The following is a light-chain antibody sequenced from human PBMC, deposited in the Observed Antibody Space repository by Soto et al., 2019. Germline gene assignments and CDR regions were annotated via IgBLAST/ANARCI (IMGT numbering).Light chain of an antibody. CDR2: GAS. CDR3: QQYGSSPRG. V-gene: IGKV3-20*01. CDR1: QSVSSNY. J-gene: IGKJ1*01. Sequence: EIVLTQSPGTLSLSPGERATLSCRASQSVSSNYLAWYQQKPGQAPRLLIYGASSRATGIPDRFSGSGSGTDFTLTISRLEPEDFAVYYCQQYGSSPRGFGQGTKVDIK.